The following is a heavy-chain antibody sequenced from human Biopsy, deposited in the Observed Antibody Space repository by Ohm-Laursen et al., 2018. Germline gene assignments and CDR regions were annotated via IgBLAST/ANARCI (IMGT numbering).Heavy chain of an antibody. V-gene: IGHV1-18*04. J-gene: IGHJ3*02. CDR1: VYTFYSYG. CDR2: ITADEK. CDR3: ARVFGGAYYSYAFDI. D-gene: IGHD1-26*01. Sequence: SVKVSCKASVYTFYSYGITWVRRAPGQGLEWMGWITADEKNSAPKFQGRVTMTTDMSTSTAYMELMGLKSDDTAVYYCARVFGGAYYSYAFDIWGQGTLVIVSS.